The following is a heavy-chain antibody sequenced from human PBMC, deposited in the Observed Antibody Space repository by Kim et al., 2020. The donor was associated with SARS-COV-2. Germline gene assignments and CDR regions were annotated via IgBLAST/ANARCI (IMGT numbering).Heavy chain of an antibody. D-gene: IGHD6-13*01. J-gene: IGHJ5*02. CDR3: AKDPIAGDKVVWFDP. Sequence: ADSGKGRFTISRDNSKNTLYLQMNSLRAEDTALYYGAKDPIAGDKVVWFDPWGQGTLVTVSS. V-gene: IGHV3-23*01.